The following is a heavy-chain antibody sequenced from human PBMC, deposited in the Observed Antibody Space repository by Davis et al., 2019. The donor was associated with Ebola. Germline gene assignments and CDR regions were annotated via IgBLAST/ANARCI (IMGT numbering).Heavy chain of an antibody. CDR2: IYSSGST. J-gene: IGHJ5*02. Sequence: MPSETLSLTCTVSGGSLSNAYWSWIRQPPGKGLEWIGYIYSSGSTNYNPSLKSRVTISVDTSKNQFSLQLNSVTPEDTAVYYCARDESIAVAGPRGWFDPWGQGILVTVSS. D-gene: IGHD6-19*01. V-gene: IGHV4-4*08. CDR1: GGSLSNAY. CDR3: ARDESIAVAGPRGWFDP.